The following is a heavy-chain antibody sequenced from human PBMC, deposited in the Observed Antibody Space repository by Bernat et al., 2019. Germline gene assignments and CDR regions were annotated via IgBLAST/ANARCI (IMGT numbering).Heavy chain of an antibody. CDR2: IWYDGSNK. CDR1: GFTFSSYG. D-gene: IGHD4-17*01. J-gene: IGHJ1*01. Sequence: QVQLVESGGGVVQPGRSLRLSCAASGFTFSSYGMHWVRQAPGKGLEWVAVIWYDGSNKYYAGPVKGRFPISRHNSKNPLYLQMNRLSAEDTAVYYCARVGTPNDSVELVYFQHWGQGPLVTVSS. CDR3: ARVGTPNDSVELVYFQH. V-gene: IGHV3-33*01.